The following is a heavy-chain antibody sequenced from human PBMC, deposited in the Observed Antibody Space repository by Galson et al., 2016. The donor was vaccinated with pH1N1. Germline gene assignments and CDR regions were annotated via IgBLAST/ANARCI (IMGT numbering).Heavy chain of an antibody. Sequence: NQDGSRKYYVDSMKGRCTISRDNAENSLSLQMNSLRVEDTALYYCATEDYYTSLYWGQGILVTVSS. J-gene: IGHJ4*02. CDR2: NQDGSRK. D-gene: IGHD1-26*01. CDR3: ATEDYYTSLY. V-gene: IGHV3-7*01.